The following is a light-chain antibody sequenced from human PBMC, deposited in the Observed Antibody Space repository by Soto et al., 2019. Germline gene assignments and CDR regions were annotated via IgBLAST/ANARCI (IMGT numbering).Light chain of an antibody. V-gene: IGLV2-14*01. J-gene: IGLJ3*02. Sequence: QSALTQPASLSGSPGQSITISCTGTSSDIGAYDYVSWFQQHPGKAPKLMISEVNNRPSGVSNRFSGSKSGNTAYLTISGLQAEDEAEYYCSSYTISSTWVFGGGTKLTVL. CDR1: SSDIGAYDY. CDR2: EVN. CDR3: SSYTISSTWV.